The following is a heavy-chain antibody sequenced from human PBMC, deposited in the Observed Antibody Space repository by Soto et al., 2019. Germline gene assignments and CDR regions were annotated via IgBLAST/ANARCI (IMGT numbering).Heavy chain of an antibody. CDR3: VREDAYHFDP. J-gene: IGHJ5*02. Sequence: GGSLSLSCAASGFIFSDYSMHWVRQAPGMGLVSVSRIITDGSRTTYADFVKGRFTISRDNAENTMYLHMNSLGADDTAVYYCVREDAYHFDPWGQGTLVTVSS. D-gene: IGHD2-21*01. V-gene: IGHV3-74*01. CDR1: GFIFSDYS. CDR2: IITDGSRT.